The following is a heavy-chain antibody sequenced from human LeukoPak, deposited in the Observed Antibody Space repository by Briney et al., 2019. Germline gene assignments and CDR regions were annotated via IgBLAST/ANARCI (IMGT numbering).Heavy chain of an antibody. CDR3: AREGDPPGFYYYHHLDV. CDR1: GFDFSIYA. J-gene: IGHJ6*03. V-gene: IGHV3-21*01. Sequence: NPGGSLRLSCAASGFDFSIYAIDWVRQAPGRGLEWVSSISSGSSFQNYADSVKGRFTISRDNAKNSVYLQMNRLRAEDTAVYFCAREGDPPGFYYYHHLDVWGKGTTVIVSS. CDR2: ISSGSSFQ. D-gene: IGHD3-16*01.